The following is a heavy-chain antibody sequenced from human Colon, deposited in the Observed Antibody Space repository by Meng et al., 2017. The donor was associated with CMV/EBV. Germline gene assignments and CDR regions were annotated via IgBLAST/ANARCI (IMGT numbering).Heavy chain of an antibody. CDR3: VCGADCWSGFCGH. Sequence: GESLKISCVASGFTFSNHWMFWVRQAPGKGLEWVGNIKQDESQKHYVDSVKGRFTISRDNAKNSVFLQMTSLRVEDTAVYYCVCGADCWSGFCGHWGRGTLVTVSS. V-gene: IGHV3-7*01. D-gene: IGHD3-3*01. J-gene: IGHJ4*02. CDR1: GFTFSNHW. CDR2: IKQDESQK.